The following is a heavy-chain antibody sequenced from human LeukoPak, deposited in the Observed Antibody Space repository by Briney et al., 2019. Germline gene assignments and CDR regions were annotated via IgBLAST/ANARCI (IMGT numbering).Heavy chain of an antibody. CDR2: INTNTGNP. CDR3: ARALTIFGVAPLGY. V-gene: IGHV7-4-1*02. J-gene: IGHJ4*02. CDR1: GYTFASYA. D-gene: IGHD3-3*01. Sequence: ASVKVSCKASGYTFASYAMNWVRQAPGQGLEWMGWINTNTGNPTYAQGFTGRFVFSLDTSVSTAYLQISSLKAEDTAVYYCARALTIFGVAPLGYWGQGTLVTVSS.